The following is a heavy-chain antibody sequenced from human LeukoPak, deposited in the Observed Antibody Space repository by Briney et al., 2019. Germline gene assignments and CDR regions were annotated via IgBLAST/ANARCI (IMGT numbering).Heavy chain of an antibody. CDR3: AKDVKVEYYDFWSGYRRYYYYYYMDV. V-gene: IGHV3-30*18. Sequence: GGSLRLSCAASGFTFSSYGMHWVRQAPGKGLEWVAVISYDGSNKYYADSVKGRFTISRDNSKNTLYLQMNSLRAEDTAVYYCAKDVKVEYYDFWSGYRRYYYYYYMDVWGKGTTVTVSS. D-gene: IGHD3-3*01. CDR2: ISYDGSNK. CDR1: GFTFSSYG. J-gene: IGHJ6*03.